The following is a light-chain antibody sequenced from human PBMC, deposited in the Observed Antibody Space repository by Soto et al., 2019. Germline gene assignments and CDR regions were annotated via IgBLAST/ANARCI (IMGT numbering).Light chain of an antibody. J-gene: IGKJ1*01. Sequence: EIVLTQSPGTLSLSPGERATLSCRASQSVSSSHLAWYQQKRGQAPRLLIYDTSTRATGIPDRFSGSGSGTDFTLTISSLEPEDFAVYHCQQYGASPWTFGQGTKVDIK. CDR1: QSVSSSH. V-gene: IGKV3-20*01. CDR3: QQYGASPWT. CDR2: DTS.